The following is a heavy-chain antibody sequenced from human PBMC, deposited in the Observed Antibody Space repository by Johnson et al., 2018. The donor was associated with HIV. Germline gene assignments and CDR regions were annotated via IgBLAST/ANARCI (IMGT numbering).Heavy chain of an antibody. J-gene: IGHJ3*02. CDR2: IYSGGST. D-gene: IGHD3-22*01. CDR1: GFTFDDYD. Sequence: MQLVESGGGLVQPGGSLRLSCAASGFTFDDYDMTWVRQAPGKGLEWVSVIYSGGSTYYADSVKGRFTISRDNSKNTLYLQMNSLRSEDTAVYYCAKAGGYDSSGLNDAFDIWGQGTMVTVSS. V-gene: IGHV3-66*01. CDR3: AKAGGYDSSGLNDAFDI.